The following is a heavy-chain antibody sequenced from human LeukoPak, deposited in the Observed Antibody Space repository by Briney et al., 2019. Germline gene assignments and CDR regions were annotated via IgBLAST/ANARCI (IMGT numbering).Heavy chain of an antibody. CDR2: ISGSGGST. D-gene: IGHD1-7*01. CDR3: AKDHNWNYLGGIRDY. V-gene: IGHV3-23*01. Sequence: GGSLRLSCAASGFTFSSYAMSWVRQAPGKGLEWVSAISGSGGSTYYADSVKGRFAISRDNSKNTLYPQMNSLRAEDTAVYYCAKDHNWNYLGGIRDYWGQGTLVTVSS. CDR1: GFTFSSYA. J-gene: IGHJ4*02.